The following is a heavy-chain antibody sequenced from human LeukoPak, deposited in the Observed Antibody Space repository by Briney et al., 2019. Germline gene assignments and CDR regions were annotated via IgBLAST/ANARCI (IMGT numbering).Heavy chain of an antibody. V-gene: IGHV3-13*01. CDR2: VGTAGDT. CDR1: GFTFSTYN. CDR3: ARRGDSRGYYDAFDI. D-gene: IGHD3-22*01. Sequence: PGGSLRLSCTASGFTFSTYNVHWVRQPTGKGLEWVSAVGTAGDTYYPGSVKGRFTISRENAKNSLYLQMNSLRVGDTAVYYCARRGDSRGYYDAFDIWGQGTMVTVSS. J-gene: IGHJ3*02.